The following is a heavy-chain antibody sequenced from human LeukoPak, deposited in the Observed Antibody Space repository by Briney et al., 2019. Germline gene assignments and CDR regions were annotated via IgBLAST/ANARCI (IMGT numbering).Heavy chain of an antibody. CDR1: GGTFSSYA. Sequence: GASVKVSCKASGGTFSSYAISWVRQAPGQGLEWMGRIIPIFGIANYAQKFQGRVTITADKSTSTAYMELSSLRPEDTAVYYCARAAPEGYQIDYWGQGTLVTVSS. J-gene: IGHJ4*02. CDR2: IIPIFGIA. D-gene: IGHD3-16*02. CDR3: ARAAPEGYQIDY. V-gene: IGHV1-69*04.